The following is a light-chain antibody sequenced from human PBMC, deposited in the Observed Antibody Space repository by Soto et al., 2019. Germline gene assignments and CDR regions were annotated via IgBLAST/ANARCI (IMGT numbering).Light chain of an antibody. V-gene: IGLV2-11*01. CDR2: DVT. J-gene: IGLJ2*01. Sequence: QSALTQPRSVSGSPGQSVAISCTGTSSDVGTYKYVSWYQQHPGKAPKLIIYDVTERPSGVPDRFSASKSGNTASLTISGLQTEDEAHYYCCSYAGTYTPVVFGGGTKLTVL. CDR1: SSDVGTYKY. CDR3: CSYAGTYTPVV.